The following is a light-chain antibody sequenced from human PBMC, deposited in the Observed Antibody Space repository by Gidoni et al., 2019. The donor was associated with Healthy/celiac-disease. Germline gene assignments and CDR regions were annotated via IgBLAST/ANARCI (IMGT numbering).Light chain of an antibody. CDR2: QDS. CDR1: HLGDKY. Sequence: YELTQPPSVSVSPGQTASITCSGDHLGDKYACWYQQQPGQSPVLVIYQDSKRPSGIPERFSGSNSGNTATLTISGTQAMDEADYYCQAWDSSTHVVFGGGTKLTVL. CDR3: QAWDSSTHVV. J-gene: IGLJ2*01. V-gene: IGLV3-1*01.